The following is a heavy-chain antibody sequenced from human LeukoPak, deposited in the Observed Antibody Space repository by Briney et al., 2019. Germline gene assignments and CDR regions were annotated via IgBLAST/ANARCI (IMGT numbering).Heavy chain of an antibody. Sequence: ASVKVSCKASGYTFTSYDINWVRQATGQGLEWVGWMDPNSGNAGFALKFQGRVTMTRNTPISTASMELSSLRSDDTAVYYCARGLLTQRDGYKTLYYWGPGSLVTVSS. J-gene: IGHJ4*02. CDR2: MDPNSGNA. CDR1: GYTFTSYD. D-gene: IGHD5-24*01. V-gene: IGHV1-8*01. CDR3: ARGLLTQRDGYKTLYY.